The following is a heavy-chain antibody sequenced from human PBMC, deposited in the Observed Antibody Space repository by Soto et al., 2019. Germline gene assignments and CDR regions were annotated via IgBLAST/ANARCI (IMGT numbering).Heavy chain of an antibody. J-gene: IGHJ4*02. CDR1: GFSFSSYH. D-gene: IGHD2-8*01. CDR3: ARIGTWALNFDY. CDR2: IWDDGSNK. V-gene: IGHV3-33*01. Sequence: QVQLVASGGGVAQPGRSLRLSCAASGFSFSSYHMHWVRQTPGKGLEWLAVIWDDGSNKYYADSVKGRFTISRDNSKNTLYLQMNSLRAEDTAVYYCARIGTWALNFDYWGQGTLVSVSS.